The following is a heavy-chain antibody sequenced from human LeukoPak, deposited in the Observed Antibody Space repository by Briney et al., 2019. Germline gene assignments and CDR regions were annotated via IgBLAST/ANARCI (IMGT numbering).Heavy chain of an antibody. CDR3: ATAGKGKADYDFWSDYGY. CDR1: GYTFTSYA. Sequence: GASVKVSCKASGYTFTSYAMHWVRQAPGQRLEWMGWINAGNGNTKYSQKFQGRVTITRDTSASTAYMELSSLRSEDTAVYYCATAGKGKADYDFWSDYGYWGQGTLVTVSS. V-gene: IGHV1-3*01. D-gene: IGHD3-3*01. J-gene: IGHJ4*02. CDR2: INAGNGNT.